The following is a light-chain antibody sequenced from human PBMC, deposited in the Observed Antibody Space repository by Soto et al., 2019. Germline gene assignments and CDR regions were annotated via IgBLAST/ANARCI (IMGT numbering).Light chain of an antibody. CDR3: QQYQXYWT. CDR1: QSISRC. Sequence: QMTQSPSTVSASVGERVTITFRASQSISRCLDWYQQKPGKATKLLIYETSSLEDGVPSRFNGSGSGTEFSLTITRLQPDDFASYYCQQYQXYWTSGQGPKV. J-gene: IGKJ1*01. CDR2: ETS. V-gene: IGKV1-5*03.